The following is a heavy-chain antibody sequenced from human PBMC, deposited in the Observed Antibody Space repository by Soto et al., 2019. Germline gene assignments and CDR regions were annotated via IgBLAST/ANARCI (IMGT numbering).Heavy chain of an antibody. J-gene: IGHJ6*02. CDR2: ISAYNGNT. CDR3: ARDHPITIFGVVQTYYYGMDV. V-gene: IGHV1-18*04. CDR1: GYTFTSYG. D-gene: IGHD3-3*01. Sequence: QVQLVQSGAEVKKPGASVKVSCKASGYTFTSYGISWVRQAPGQGLEWMGWISAYNGNTNYAQKLQGRVTMTTDTSTSTAYMELRSLRSDDTAVYYCARDHPITIFGVVQTYYYGMDVWGQGTTVTVSS.